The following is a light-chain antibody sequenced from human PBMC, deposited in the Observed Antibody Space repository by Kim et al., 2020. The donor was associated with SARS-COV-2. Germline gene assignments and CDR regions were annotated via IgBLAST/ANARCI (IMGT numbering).Light chain of an antibody. Sequence: SYELTQPPSVSVSPGQTASITCSGDKLGDEYACWYQQKPGQSPVLVIYRDNKRPSGIPERFSGSNSGNTATLTISGTQGMDEADYYCQAWDNSTAVFGGG. J-gene: IGLJ2*01. CDR2: RDN. CDR3: QAWDNSTAV. CDR1: KLGDEY. V-gene: IGLV3-1*01.